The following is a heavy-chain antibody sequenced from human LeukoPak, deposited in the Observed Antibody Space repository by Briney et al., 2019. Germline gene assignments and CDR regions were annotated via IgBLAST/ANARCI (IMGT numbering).Heavy chain of an antibody. J-gene: IGHJ4*02. CDR2: VGGSASGT. CDR3: AKGGDGRYYSRADY. V-gene: IGHV3-23*01. CDR1: GFIFSSYT. D-gene: IGHD2-21*01. Sequence: GSLRLSCAASGFIFSSYTMSWVRQAPGKGLEWVSTVGGSASGTFYADPVKGRFTISRDNSKNILYLQMPSLRAEATAVYYCAKGGDGRYYSRADYWGQGTLVTVSS.